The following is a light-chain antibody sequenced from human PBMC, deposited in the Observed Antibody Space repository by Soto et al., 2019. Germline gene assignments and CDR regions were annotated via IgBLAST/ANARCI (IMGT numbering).Light chain of an antibody. CDR1: SSNIGSNT. J-gene: IGLJ3*02. CDR3: AAWDDSLNGWV. V-gene: IGLV1-44*01. Sequence: QPVLTQPPSASGNPGQRVTISCSGSSSNIGSNTVNWYQQLPGTAPKLLIYSNNQRPSGVPDRFSGSKSGTSASLAISGLQSEDEADYYCAAWDDSLNGWVFGGGTKVTVL. CDR2: SNN.